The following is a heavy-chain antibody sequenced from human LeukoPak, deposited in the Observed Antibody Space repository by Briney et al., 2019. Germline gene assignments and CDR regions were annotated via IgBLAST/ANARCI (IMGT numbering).Heavy chain of an antibody. Sequence: SETLSLTCTVSGGSISSYYWSWVRQPPGKGLEWIGYIYYSGSTNYNPSLKSRVTISVDTSKNRFSLKLRSVTAADTAVYYCARDSSGWEDYWGQGTLVTVSS. J-gene: IGHJ4*02. CDR1: GGSISSYY. CDR2: IYYSGST. CDR3: ARDSSGWEDY. D-gene: IGHD6-19*01. V-gene: IGHV4-59*01.